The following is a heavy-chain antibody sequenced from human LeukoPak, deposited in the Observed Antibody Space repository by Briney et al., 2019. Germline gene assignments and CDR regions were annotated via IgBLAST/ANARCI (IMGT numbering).Heavy chain of an antibody. CDR3: ATDLGSSWAQ. CDR1: GGSFSGYY. D-gene: IGHD6-13*01. CDR2: INHSGST. V-gene: IGHV4-34*01. Sequence: PSETLSLTCAVYGGSFSGYYRSWIRQPPGKGLEWIGEINHSGSTNYNPSLKSRVTISVDTSKNQFSLKLSSVTAADTAVYYCATDLGSSWAQWGQGTLVTVSS. J-gene: IGHJ4*02.